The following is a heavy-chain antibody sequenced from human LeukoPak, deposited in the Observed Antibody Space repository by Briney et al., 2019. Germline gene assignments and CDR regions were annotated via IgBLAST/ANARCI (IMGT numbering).Heavy chain of an antibody. CDR2: IYSGGST. CDR3: ARGPSVGATTIDFDY. Sequence: GSLSLSCAASGFPISSNYMSWVRQAPGKGLEWVSVIYSGGSTYYADSVKGRFTISRDNSKNTLYLQMNSLRAEDTAVYYCARGPSVGATTIDFDYWGQGTLVTVSS. J-gene: IGHJ4*02. CDR1: GFPISSNY. D-gene: IGHD1-26*01. V-gene: IGHV3-53*01.